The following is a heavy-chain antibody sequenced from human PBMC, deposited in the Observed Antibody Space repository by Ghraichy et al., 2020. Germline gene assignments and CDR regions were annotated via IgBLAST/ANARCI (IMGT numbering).Heavy chain of an antibody. J-gene: IGHJ4*02. Sequence: SETLSLTCSVYGGSIAGYYWSWIRQSPGRGLEWVAEISCVGSTIYNPSLDSRLFISLDMSRNQFSLKLTYVAAADTAVYYCARGRYCGGGACYPRPSNFDFWGRGILVTVSS. D-gene: IGHD2-15*01. CDR3: ARGRYCGGGACYPRPSNFDF. CDR2: ISCVGST. CDR1: GGSIAGYY. V-gene: IGHV4-34*01.